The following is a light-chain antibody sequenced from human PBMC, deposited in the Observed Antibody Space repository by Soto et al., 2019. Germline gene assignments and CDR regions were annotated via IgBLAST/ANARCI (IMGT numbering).Light chain of an antibody. CDR3: MQGSHWPRT. CDR1: QSLVNSDGNTY. CDR2: KVS. J-gene: IGKJ1*01. V-gene: IGKV2-30*01. Sequence: EVVMTQSPLSLPVTLGQPASISCRSSQSLVNSDGNTYLNWFHQRPGQSPRRLIYKVSNRDSGVPDRFSGRGSGTDFTLIISRVEAEDVGVYYCMQGSHWPRTFGQGTRVEI.